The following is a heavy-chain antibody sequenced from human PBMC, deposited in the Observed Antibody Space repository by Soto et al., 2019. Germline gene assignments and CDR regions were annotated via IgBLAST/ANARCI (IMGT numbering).Heavy chain of an antibody. V-gene: IGHV6-1*01. J-gene: IGHJ4*02. Sequence: SRTLSLTCAISGDSVSSNSGGWNWIRQSAWRGLEWLGRTYYRSKWYNDYAVSVKSRITIHPDTSKNHFSLPLNSVTPEDTAVYYCARDWGYRSCSYSGDLDYWGQGTLVTVSS. D-gene: IGHD6-13*01. CDR3: ARDWGYRSCSYSGDLDY. CDR2: TYYRSKWYN. CDR1: GDSVSSNSGG.